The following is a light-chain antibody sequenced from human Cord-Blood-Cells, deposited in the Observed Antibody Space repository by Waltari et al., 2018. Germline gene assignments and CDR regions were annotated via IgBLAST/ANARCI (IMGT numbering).Light chain of an antibody. J-gene: IGKJ4*01. CDR3: QQYNNWPPLT. Sequence: EIGITQSPAALSVSRGDRATRTCRAIQSVSSNLAWYQQKPGQAPRLLIYGASTRATGIPARFSGSGSGTEFTLTISSLQSEDFAVYDCQQYNNWPPLTFGGGTKVEIK. CDR2: GAS. V-gene: IGKV3-15*01. CDR1: QSVSSN.